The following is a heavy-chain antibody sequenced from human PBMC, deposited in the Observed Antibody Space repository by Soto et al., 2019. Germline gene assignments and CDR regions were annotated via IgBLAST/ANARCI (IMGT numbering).Heavy chain of an antibody. CDR2: VYTDGTA. J-gene: IGHJ6*02. Sequence: QVHLQESGPGLVKPSGTLSLICTVSGNSMFNYYWSWIRQPAGKGLKWIGRVYTDGTAIDNPSLRRRVTMSADLSENQFSLKVSSVTAADTAVYYCAKGGCVDGDYMHHVMDVWGQGATVIVS. CDR1: GNSMFNYY. CDR3: AKGGCVDGDYMHHVMDV. D-gene: IGHD4-17*01. V-gene: IGHV4-4*07.